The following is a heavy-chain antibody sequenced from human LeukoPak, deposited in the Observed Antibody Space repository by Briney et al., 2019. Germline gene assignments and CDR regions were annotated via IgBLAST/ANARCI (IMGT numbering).Heavy chain of an antibody. D-gene: IGHD5-12*01. CDR2: INHSGST. CDR3: ARLANIVATTESFDY. J-gene: IGHJ4*02. CDR1: GGSFSGYY. V-gene: IGHV4-34*01. Sequence: PSETLSLTCAVYGGSFSGYYWSWIRQPPGKGLEWIGEINHSGSTNYNPSLKSRVTISVDTSKNQFSLKLSSVTAADTAVYYCARLANIVATTESFDYWGQGTLVTVSS.